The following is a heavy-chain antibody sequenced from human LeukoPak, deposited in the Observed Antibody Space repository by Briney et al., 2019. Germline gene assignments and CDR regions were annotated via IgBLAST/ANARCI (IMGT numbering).Heavy chain of an antibody. CDR2: INPDSGVT. D-gene: IGHD2-21*02. CDR3: ALVTSGNWWFDP. J-gene: IGHJ5*02. V-gene: IGHV1-2*02. CDR1: RHTFTVYH. Sequence: ASVKVSCKASRHTFTVYHVRWVRQAPGQGLEWMGWINPDSGVTNYAQNLQARVTMTRDTSISTVFLDLSSLRSDDTAVYYCALVTSGNWWFDPWGQGTLVTVSS.